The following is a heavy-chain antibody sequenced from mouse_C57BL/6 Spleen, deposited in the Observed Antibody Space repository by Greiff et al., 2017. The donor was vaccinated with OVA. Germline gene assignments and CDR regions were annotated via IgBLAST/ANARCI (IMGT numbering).Heavy chain of an antibody. V-gene: IGHV1-61*01. CDR1: GYTFTSYW. CDR3: ARSYDTGDYFDY. J-gene: IGHJ2*01. Sequence: QVQLQQPGAELVRPGSSVKLSCKASGYTFTSYWMDWVKQRPGQGLEWIGNIYPSDSETHYNQKFKDKATLTVDKSSSTAYMQLSSLTSEDSAVYYCARSYDTGDYFDYWGQGTTLTVSS. CDR2: IYPSDSET. D-gene: IGHD2-3*01.